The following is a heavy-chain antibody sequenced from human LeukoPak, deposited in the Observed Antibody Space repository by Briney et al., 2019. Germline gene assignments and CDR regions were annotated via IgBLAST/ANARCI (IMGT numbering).Heavy chain of an antibody. J-gene: IGHJ4*02. D-gene: IGHD1-26*01. CDR2: IYSGGSA. CDR3: AKDFSGSYLYFDY. V-gene: IGHV3-53*01. CDR1: GFTVSSNY. Sequence: GGSLRLSCAASGFTVSSNYMSWVRQAPGKGLEWVSLIYSGGSAYYTDSVKGRFTISRDNSKNTLYLQMNSLRTEDTAVYYCAKDFSGSYLYFDYWGQGALVTVSS.